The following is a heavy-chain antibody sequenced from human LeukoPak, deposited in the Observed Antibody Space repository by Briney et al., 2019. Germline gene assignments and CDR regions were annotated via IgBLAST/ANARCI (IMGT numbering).Heavy chain of an antibody. J-gene: IGHJ1*01. D-gene: IGHD5-12*01. CDR1: GGSISSYF. CDR3: ARASGYSGYDRAAEYFQH. CDR2: IHYSGNT. V-gene: IGHV4-59*01. Sequence: WETLSLTCTVSGGSISSYFWSWIRQPPGKGLEWIGCIHYSGNTNHNPSLKSRVTISVDTSKNHFSLKLSSVTAADTAVYYCARASGYSGYDRAAEYFQHWGRGTLVTVSS.